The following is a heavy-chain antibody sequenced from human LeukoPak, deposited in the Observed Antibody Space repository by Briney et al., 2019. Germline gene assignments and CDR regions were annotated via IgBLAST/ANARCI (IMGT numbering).Heavy chain of an antibody. CDR3: ARDRAAAGTRGDY. CDR2: ISSSSSTI. V-gene: IGHV3-48*01. D-gene: IGHD6-13*01. Sequence: GGSLRLSCAASGFTFSSYSMNWVRQAPGKGLEWVSYISSSSSTIYYADSVKGRFTISRDNAKNSLYLQMNSLRAEDTAVYYCARDRAAAGTRGDYWGQGTLVTVPS. CDR1: GFTFSSYS. J-gene: IGHJ4*02.